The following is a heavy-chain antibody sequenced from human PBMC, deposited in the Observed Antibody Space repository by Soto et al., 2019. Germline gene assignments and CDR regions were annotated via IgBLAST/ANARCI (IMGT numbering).Heavy chain of an antibody. CDR2: IYYSGST. Sequence: QVQLQESGPGLVKPSETLSLTCTVSGGSVSSGSYYWSWIRQPPGKGLEWIGYIYYSGSTNYNPSITSRVTISVDQSKNPFSLKLSSVTAADTAVYYCARDRDSSHFDYWRQGTLVTVSS. V-gene: IGHV4-61*01. CDR3: ARDRDSSHFDY. D-gene: IGHD6-13*01. CDR1: GGSVSSGSYY. J-gene: IGHJ4*02.